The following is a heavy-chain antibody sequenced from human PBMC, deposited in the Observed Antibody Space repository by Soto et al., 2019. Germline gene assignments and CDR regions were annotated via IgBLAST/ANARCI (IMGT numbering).Heavy chain of an antibody. J-gene: IGHJ6*03. CDR1: GFTFSSYS. D-gene: IGHD2-2*01. Sequence: GGSLRLSCAASGFTFSSYSMNWVRQAPGKGLEWVSSISSSSSYIYYADSVKGRFTISRDNAKNSLYLQMNSLRAEDTAVYYCARDGVVVPAAIFYYYYYMDVWGKGTTVTVSS. CDR2: ISSSSSYI. CDR3: ARDGVVVPAAIFYYYYYMDV. V-gene: IGHV3-21*01.